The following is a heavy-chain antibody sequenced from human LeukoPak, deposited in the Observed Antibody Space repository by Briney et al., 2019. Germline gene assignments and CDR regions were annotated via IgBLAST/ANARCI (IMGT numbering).Heavy chain of an antibody. CDR2: TSSSSSYI. V-gene: IGHV3-21*01. Sequence: GGSLRLSCAASGFTFSSYNMNWVRQAPGKGLEWVSSTSSSSSYIYYAGSVKGRFTVSRDNAKNSLYLQMNSLRAGDTAVYYCARTIEMATISYFDYWGQGTLVTVSS. CDR1: GFTFSSYN. D-gene: IGHD5-24*01. CDR3: ARTIEMATISYFDY. J-gene: IGHJ4*02.